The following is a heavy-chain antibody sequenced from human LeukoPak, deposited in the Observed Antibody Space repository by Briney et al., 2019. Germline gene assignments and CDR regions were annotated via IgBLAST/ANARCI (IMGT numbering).Heavy chain of an antibody. CDR2: MSDSGTNT. J-gene: IGHJ4*02. CDR1: GFTFSTYG. Sequence: GGTLRLSCGASGFTFSTYGMTWVRQAPGKGLEWVSGMSDSGTNTYYADSVKGRFTISRDNSKNTLYLQMNSLRAEDTAVYYCAKAPGGIVGYWGQGTLVTVSS. CDR3: AKAPGGIVGY. V-gene: IGHV3-23*01. D-gene: IGHD3-16*01.